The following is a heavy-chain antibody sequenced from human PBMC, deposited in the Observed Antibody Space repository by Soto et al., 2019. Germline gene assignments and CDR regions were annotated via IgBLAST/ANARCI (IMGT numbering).Heavy chain of an antibody. Sequence: GGSLRLSCAASGFTFSSYGMHWVRQAPGKGLEWVAVISYDGSNKYYADSVKGRFTISRDNSKNTLYLQMNSLRAEDTAVYYCAKDGWELYGPDYWGQGTLVTVSS. J-gene: IGHJ4*02. CDR2: ISYDGSNK. D-gene: IGHD1-26*01. CDR3: AKDGWELYGPDY. V-gene: IGHV3-30*18. CDR1: GFTFSSYG.